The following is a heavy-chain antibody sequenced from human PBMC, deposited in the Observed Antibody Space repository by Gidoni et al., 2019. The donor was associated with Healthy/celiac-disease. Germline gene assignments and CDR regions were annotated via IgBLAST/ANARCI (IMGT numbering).Heavy chain of an antibody. CDR1: GGSISSSSYY. CDR2: IYYSGST. V-gene: IGHV4-39*01. Sequence: QLQLQESGPGLVTPSETLSLTCPVSGGSISSSSYYWGWIRQPPGKGLEWIGSIYYSGSTYYNPSLKSRVTISVDTSKNQFSLKLSSVTAADTAVYYCARNGGSGYLRWFDPWGQGTLVTVSS. J-gene: IGHJ5*02. D-gene: IGHD3-22*01. CDR3: ARNGGSGYLRWFDP.